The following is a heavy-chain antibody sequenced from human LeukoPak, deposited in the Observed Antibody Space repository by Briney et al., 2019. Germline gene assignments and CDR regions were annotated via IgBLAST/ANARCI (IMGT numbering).Heavy chain of an antibody. D-gene: IGHD1-7*01. CDR2: ITTTSTAR. J-gene: IGHJ4*02. CDR3: ATQLKLHPAF. V-gene: IGHV3-48*01. Sequence: GGSLRLSCAASGFTLSSYSMNWVRQAPGKGLECVSYITTTSTARYYAPPVNGRFTISRYNAKTSLYLPMNSLRAEDTAVYYCATQLKLHPAFWGQGTLVTVSS. CDR1: GFTLSSYS.